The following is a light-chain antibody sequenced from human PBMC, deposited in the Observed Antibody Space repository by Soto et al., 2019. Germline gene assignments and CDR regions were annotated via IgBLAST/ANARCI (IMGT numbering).Light chain of an antibody. CDR1: QSLLYSDGSNY. Sequence: DVVLTQSPLSLPVTLGQPASISCRSSQSLLYSDGSNYLNWFQQRPGQSPMRLIFTVSNRDSGVPDRFSGSGSGTDFTLKISRVEAEDIGVYYCMQGTYWPYTFGQGTRLEIK. J-gene: IGKJ2*01. CDR2: TVS. V-gene: IGKV2-30*01. CDR3: MQGTYWPYT.